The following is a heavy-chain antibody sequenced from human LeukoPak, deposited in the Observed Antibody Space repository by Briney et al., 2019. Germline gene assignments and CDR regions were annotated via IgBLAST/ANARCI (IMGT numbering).Heavy chain of an antibody. D-gene: IGHD3-3*01. CDR2: ISSSSSNI. CDR3: ARNYDFWSGYFNSVDS. V-gene: IGHV3-21*01. J-gene: IGHJ5*01. CDR1: GFTFSSYS. Sequence: TGXSLRLSCAASGFTFSSYSMNWVRQAPGKGLEWVSSISSSSSNIYYADSVKGRFTISRDNAKNSLYLRMNSLRAEDTAVYYCARNYDFWSGYFNSVDSWGQGTLVTVSS.